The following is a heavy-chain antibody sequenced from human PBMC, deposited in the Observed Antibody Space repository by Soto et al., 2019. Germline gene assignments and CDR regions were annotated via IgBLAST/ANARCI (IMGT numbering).Heavy chain of an antibody. CDR3: ARHGLHGRDWEGPEV. J-gene: IGHJ6*01. CDR1: GYIFSTYL. Sequence: PGDALKISCKFSGYIFSTYLIFGVREMPGQGLESMGIIYPVDFQTYISPSLQGQVTISVDKSINTVYLQWTSLKTSDTAMYYCARHGLHGRDWEGPEVWGQGTTLNVSS. CDR2: IYPVDFQT. D-gene: IGHD3-9*01. V-gene: IGHV5-51*01.